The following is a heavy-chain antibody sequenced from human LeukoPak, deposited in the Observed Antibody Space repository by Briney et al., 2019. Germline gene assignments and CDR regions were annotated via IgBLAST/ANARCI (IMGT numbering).Heavy chain of an antibody. Sequence: GGSLRRSCAASGFTFSSYAMSWVRQAPGKGLEWVSGISGSGDNTYYADSVKGRFTISRDNSKNTLYVQVNSLGTEDTAAYYCAKGSYYDSSGSFYFDYWGQGTLVTVSS. V-gene: IGHV3-23*01. CDR3: AKGSYYDSSGSFYFDY. CDR2: ISGSGDNT. D-gene: IGHD3-22*01. J-gene: IGHJ4*02. CDR1: GFTFSSYA.